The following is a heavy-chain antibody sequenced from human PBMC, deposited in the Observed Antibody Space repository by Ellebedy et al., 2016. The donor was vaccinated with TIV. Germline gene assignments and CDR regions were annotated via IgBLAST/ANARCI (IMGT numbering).Heavy chain of an antibody. J-gene: IGHJ4*02. Sequence: WVRQPPGKGLEWIGSIYYSGSTYYNPSLKSRVTISVDTSKNQFSLKLSSVTAADTAVYYCARAPYGDYPIDYWGQGTLVTVSS. V-gene: IGHV4-39*07. CDR2: IYYSGST. D-gene: IGHD4-17*01. CDR3: ARAPYGDYPIDY.